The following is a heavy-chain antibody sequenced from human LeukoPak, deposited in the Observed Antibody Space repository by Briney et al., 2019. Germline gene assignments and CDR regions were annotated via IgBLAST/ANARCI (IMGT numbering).Heavy chain of an antibody. D-gene: IGHD6-13*01. J-gene: IGHJ6*03. CDR3: ARLTGSSSWYWTAGWKDYYYYYMDV. V-gene: IGHV1-2*02. CDR2: IDPNSGGT. Sequence: ASVKVSCKASGYTFTGYYMHWVRQAPGQGLEWMGWIDPNSGGTNYAQKFQGRVTMTRDTSISTAYMELSRLRSDDTAVYYCARLTGSSSWYWTAGWKDYYYYYMDVWGKGTTVTISS. CDR1: GYTFTGYY.